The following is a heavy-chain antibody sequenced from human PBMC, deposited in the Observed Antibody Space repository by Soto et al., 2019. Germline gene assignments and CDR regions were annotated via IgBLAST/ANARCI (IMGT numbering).Heavy chain of an antibody. D-gene: IGHD3-22*01. Sequence: ASVKVSCKASGYTFTYRYLHWVRQAPGQALEWMGWITPFNGNTNYAQKFQDRVTITRDRSMSTAYMELSSLRSEDTAMYYCASPSYDSDGYYSDSAFAIWGQGTMVTVSS. V-gene: IGHV1-45*02. CDR1: GYTFTYRY. CDR2: ITPFNGNT. J-gene: IGHJ3*02. CDR3: ASPSYDSDGYYSDSAFAI.